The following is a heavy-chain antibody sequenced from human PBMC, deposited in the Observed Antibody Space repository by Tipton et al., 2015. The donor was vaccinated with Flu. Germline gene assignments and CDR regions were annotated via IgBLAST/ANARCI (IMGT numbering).Heavy chain of an antibody. Sequence: TLSLTCTVSGASISSYYWSWIRQPPGKGLEWIGYIYYSGITNYNPSLKSRVTISVDTSKNQFSLRLGSVTAADTAVYYCATEYRGGGNRYYFDYWGQGTLVTVSS. CDR3: ATEYRGGGNRYYFDY. J-gene: IGHJ4*02. D-gene: IGHD4-23*01. CDR2: IYYSGIT. V-gene: IGHV4-59*01. CDR1: GASISSYY.